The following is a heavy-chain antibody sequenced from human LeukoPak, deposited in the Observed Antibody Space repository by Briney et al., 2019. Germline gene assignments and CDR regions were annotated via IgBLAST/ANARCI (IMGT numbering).Heavy chain of an antibody. CDR2: ISYDGSNK. V-gene: IGHV3-30*18. CDR3: AKSFTESRIPLWG. CDR1: GFTFSSYA. J-gene: IGHJ4*02. D-gene: IGHD5-18*01. Sequence: GGSLRLSCAASGFTFSSYAMHWVRQAPGKGLEWVAVISYDGSNKYYADSVKGRFTISRDNSKNTLYLQMNSLRAEDTAVYYCAKSFTESRIPLWGWGQGTLVTVSS.